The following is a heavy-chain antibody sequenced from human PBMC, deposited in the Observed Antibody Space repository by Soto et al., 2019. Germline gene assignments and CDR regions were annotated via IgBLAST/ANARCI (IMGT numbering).Heavy chain of an antibody. CDR3: ARDGEYSDYENWYFDL. Sequence: EVQLVESGGGLVKPGGSLRLSCAASGCTLNTYSMNWVRQAPGKGLEWVSSIDTSSSFIYYGGSLKGRFTISRDNAKNSLYLQMNNLKAEDTAVYYCARDGEYSDYENWYFDLWGRGTLVTVSS. D-gene: IGHD5-12*01. V-gene: IGHV3-21*01. CDR2: IDTSSSFI. CDR1: GCTLNTYS. J-gene: IGHJ2*01.